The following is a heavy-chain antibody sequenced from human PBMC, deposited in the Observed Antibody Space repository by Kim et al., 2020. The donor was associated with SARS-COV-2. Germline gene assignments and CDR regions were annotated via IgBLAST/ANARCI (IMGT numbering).Heavy chain of an antibody. J-gene: IGHJ6*02. CDR3: ARGNTISHFYYYYYGMDV. Sequence: SETLSLTCAVYGGSFSGYYWSWIRQPPGKGLEWIGEINHSGSTNYNPSLKSRVTISVDTSKNQFSLKLSSVTAADTAVYYCARGNTISHFYYYYYGMDVWGQGTTVTFSS. CDR1: GGSFSGYY. D-gene: IGHD3-9*01. V-gene: IGHV4-34*01. CDR2: INHSGST.